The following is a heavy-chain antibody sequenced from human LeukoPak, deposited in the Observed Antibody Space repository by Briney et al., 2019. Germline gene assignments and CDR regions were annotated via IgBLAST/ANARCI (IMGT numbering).Heavy chain of an antibody. V-gene: IGHV1-8*01. Sequence: GASVKVSCKASGYTFTRTGINWVRQAPGQGLEWMGGMNPNSGNTGYAQKFQGRVTMTRNTSISTAYMELSSLRSEDTAVYYCARNLVDIADPWESSGYWGQGTLVTVSS. J-gene: IGHJ4*02. CDR2: MNPNSGNT. CDR1: GYTFTRTG. CDR3: ARNLVDIADPWESSGY. D-gene: IGHD5-12*01.